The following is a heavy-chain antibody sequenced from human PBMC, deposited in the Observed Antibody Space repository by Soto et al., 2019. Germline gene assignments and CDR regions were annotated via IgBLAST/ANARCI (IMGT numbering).Heavy chain of an antibody. CDR3: AREEITMTPTTYYDMDV. V-gene: IGHV4-31*03. Sequence: QLQLQESGPGLVKPSQTLSLTCNVSGGSIGSSAYYWSWIRQHPGKGLEWIGYIFYSGSTYYNPSRKSRVTRSVDTSQNQVSLKLTSVTAADTAMYYWAREEITMTPTTYYDMDVWGKGTPVTVSS. J-gene: IGHJ6*03. D-gene: IGHD3-22*01. CDR2: IFYSGST. CDR1: GGSIGSSAYY.